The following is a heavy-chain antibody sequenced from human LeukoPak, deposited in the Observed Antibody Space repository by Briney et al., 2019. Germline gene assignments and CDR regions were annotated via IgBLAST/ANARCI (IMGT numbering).Heavy chain of an antibody. J-gene: IGHJ4*02. CDR3: TTDWACDETGCRRLDY. Sequence: PGGSLRLSCAVSGFIVSSNYMSWVRQAPGQGLEWVGRIKSKSDGETTAYAAPVKGRFTISRDDAKNTLYLQMNSLRIEDTAVYYCTTDWACDETGCRRLDYWGQGTLVTVSS. CDR1: GFIVSSNY. CDR2: IKSKSDGETT. V-gene: IGHV3-15*01. D-gene: IGHD3-9*01.